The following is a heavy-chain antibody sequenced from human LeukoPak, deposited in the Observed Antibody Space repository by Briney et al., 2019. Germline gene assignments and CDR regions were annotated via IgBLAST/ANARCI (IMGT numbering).Heavy chain of an antibody. CDR1: GGSISSGGYS. CDR3: AREQGTGTSSRYFDY. CDR2: IYHSGST. J-gene: IGHJ4*02. V-gene: IGHV4-30-2*01. Sequence: SETLSLTCAVSGGSISSGGYSRSWIRQPPGKGLEWIGYIYHSGSTYYNPSLKSRVTISVDRSKNQFSLKLSSVTAADTAVYYCAREQGTGTSSRYFDYWGQGTLVTVSS. D-gene: IGHD1-1*01.